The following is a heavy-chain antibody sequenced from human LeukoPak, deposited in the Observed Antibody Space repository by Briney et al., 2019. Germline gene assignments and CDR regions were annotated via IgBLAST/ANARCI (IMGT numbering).Heavy chain of an antibody. Sequence: GGSLRLSCAASGFTFSSYSMNWVRQAPGKGLEWVSSISSSSSYIYYADSVKGRFTISRDNAKNSLYLQMNSLRAKDTAVYYCARGRFAVEVTATDFQHWGQGTLVTVSS. CDR2: ISSSSSYI. J-gene: IGHJ1*01. CDR1: GFTFSSYS. V-gene: IGHV3-21*01. CDR3: ARGRFAVEVTATDFQH. D-gene: IGHD2-21*02.